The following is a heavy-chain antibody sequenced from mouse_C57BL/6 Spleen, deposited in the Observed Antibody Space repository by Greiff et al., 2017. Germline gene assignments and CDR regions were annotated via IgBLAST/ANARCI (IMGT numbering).Heavy chain of an antibody. J-gene: IGHJ3*01. V-gene: IGHV5-17*01. CDR1: GFTFSDYG. Sequence: EVQRVESGGGLVKPGGSLKLSCAASGFTFSDYGMHWVRQAPEKGLEWVAYISSGSSTIYYADTVKGRFTISRDNAKNTLFLQMTSLRSEDTAMYYCARGTGFAWFAYWGQGTLVTVSA. CDR3: ARGTGFAWFAY. CDR2: ISSGSSTI. D-gene: IGHD4-1*01.